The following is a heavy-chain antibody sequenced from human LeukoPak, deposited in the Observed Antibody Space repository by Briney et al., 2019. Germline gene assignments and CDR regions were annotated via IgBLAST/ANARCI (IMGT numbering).Heavy chain of an antibody. V-gene: IGHV3-23*01. Sequence: RAGGSLRLSCAASGFTFSSYAMSWVRQAPGKGLEWVSAISGSGGSTYYADSVKGRFTISRDNSKNTLYLQMNSLRAEDTAVYYCAKDRGSHSTNFDYWGQGTLVTVSS. J-gene: IGHJ4*02. D-gene: IGHD2-2*01. CDR2: ISGSGGST. CDR1: GFTFSSYA. CDR3: AKDRGSHSTNFDY.